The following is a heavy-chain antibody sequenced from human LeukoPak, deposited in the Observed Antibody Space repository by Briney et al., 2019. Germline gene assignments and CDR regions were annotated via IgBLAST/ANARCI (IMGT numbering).Heavy chain of an antibody. CDR3: ARGGGSSFLDY. V-gene: IGHV1-2*02. D-gene: IGHD6-13*01. J-gene: IGHJ4*02. CDR2: INPNSGGT. Sequence: ASVKVSCKASGYTFTTHYFHWVRQAPGQGLEWMGWINPNSGGTHYAQTFQGRVTMTRDTSINTVYMELSRLTSDDTAVYYCARGGGSSFLDYWGQGTLVTVSS. CDR1: GYTFTTHY.